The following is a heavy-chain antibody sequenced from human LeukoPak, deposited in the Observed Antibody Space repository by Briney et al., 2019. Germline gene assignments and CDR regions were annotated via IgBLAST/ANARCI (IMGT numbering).Heavy chain of an antibody. Sequence: GGSLRLSCAASGFTFSSYWMSWVRQAPGKGLEWVANIKQDGSEKYYVDSVKDRFTISRDNAKNSLYLQMNSLRAEDTAVYYCVRETFTKDIVVVPAADYYYYYYMDVWGKGTTVTVSS. CDR2: IKQDGSEK. D-gene: IGHD2-2*01. J-gene: IGHJ6*03. V-gene: IGHV3-7*01. CDR1: GFTFSSYW. CDR3: VRETFTKDIVVVPAADYYYYYYMDV.